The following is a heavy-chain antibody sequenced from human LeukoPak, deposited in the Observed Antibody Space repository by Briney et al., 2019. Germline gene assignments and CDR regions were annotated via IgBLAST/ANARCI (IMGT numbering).Heavy chain of an antibody. CDR2: ISNDGGGT. CDR3: AKGSSGYFADL. D-gene: IGHD3-22*01. CDR1: GFIFNNFG. J-gene: IGHJ5*02. Sequence: GGSLRLSCAASGFIFNNFGLMWVRQAPGKGLEWVSAISNDGGGTTYADFVKGRFTISRDNSKNTLFLQMNSLRAEDTALYYCAKGSSGYFADLWGQGTLVTVSS. V-gene: IGHV3-23*01.